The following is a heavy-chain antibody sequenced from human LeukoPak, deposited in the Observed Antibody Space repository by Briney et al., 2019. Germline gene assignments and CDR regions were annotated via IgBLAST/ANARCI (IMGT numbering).Heavy chain of an antibody. D-gene: IGHD2-15*01. CDR3: ARSALTIVVVVAADEYYFDY. CDR2: INPSGVST. Sequence: ASVKVSYKASGYTFTSYYMHWVRQAPGQGLEWMGIINPSGVSTSYAQKFQGRVTMTRDTSTSTVYMELSSLRSEDTAVYYCARSALTIVVVVAADEYYFDYWGQGTLVTVSS. J-gene: IGHJ4*02. V-gene: IGHV1-46*03. CDR1: GYTFTSYY.